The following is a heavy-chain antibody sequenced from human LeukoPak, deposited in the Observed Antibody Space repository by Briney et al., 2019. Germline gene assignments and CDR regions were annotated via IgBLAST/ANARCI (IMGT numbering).Heavy chain of an antibody. CDR3: ARGAPITIFGVVFDY. CDR2: INHSGST. CDR1: GGSFSGYY. J-gene: IGHJ4*02. D-gene: IGHD3-3*01. V-gene: IGHV4-34*01. Sequence: SETLSLTCAVYGGSFSGYYWSWIRQPPGKGLEWIGEINHSGSTNYNPSLKSRVTISVDTSKNQFSLKLSSVTAADTAVYYCARGAPITIFGVVFDYWGPGTLVTVSS.